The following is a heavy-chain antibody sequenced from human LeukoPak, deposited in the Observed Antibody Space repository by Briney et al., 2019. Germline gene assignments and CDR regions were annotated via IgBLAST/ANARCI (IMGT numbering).Heavy chain of an antibody. V-gene: IGHV3-23*01. D-gene: IGHD2-15*01. CDR3: ARGDCGGGSCYQLKLGSFDY. CDR2: ISGSGGST. J-gene: IGHJ4*02. CDR1: GFTFDDHG. Sequence: GGSLRLSCAASGFTFDDHGMSWVRQAPGKGLEWVSAISGSGGSTYYADSVKGRFTISRDNSKNTLYLQMGSLRPEDMAVYYCARGDCGGGSCYQLKLGSFDYWGRGTLVTVSS.